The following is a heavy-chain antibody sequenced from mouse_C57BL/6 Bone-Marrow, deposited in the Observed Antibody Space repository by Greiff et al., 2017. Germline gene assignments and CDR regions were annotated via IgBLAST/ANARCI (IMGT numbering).Heavy chain of an antibody. CDR2: IRSKSSNYAT. Sequence: EVQLQQSGGGLVQPKGSLKLSCAASGFTFNTYAMHWVRQAPGKGLEWVARIRSKSSNYATYYADSVKDRFTISRDDSQSMLYLQMNNLKTEDTAMYYCVRGNYYGDYYAMDYWGQGTSVTVSS. J-gene: IGHJ4*01. D-gene: IGHD1-1*01. CDR3: VRGNYYGDYYAMDY. CDR1: GFTFNTYA. V-gene: IGHV10-3*01.